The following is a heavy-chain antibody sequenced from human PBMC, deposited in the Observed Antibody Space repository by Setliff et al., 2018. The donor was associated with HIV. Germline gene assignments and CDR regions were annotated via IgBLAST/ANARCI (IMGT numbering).Heavy chain of an antibody. Sequence: SETLSLTCTVSGGSISSSSYYWGWIRQPPGKGLEWIGNIYYSGSTYYNPSLKSRVTMSLDTSKNQFSLKLNSETALDTAVYYCARKGSSSRSQEYYYDFWGQGTLVTVSS. J-gene: IGHJ4*02. D-gene: IGHD6-13*01. V-gene: IGHV4-39*07. CDR3: ARKGSSSRSQEYYYDF. CDR1: GGSISSSSYY. CDR2: IYYSGST.